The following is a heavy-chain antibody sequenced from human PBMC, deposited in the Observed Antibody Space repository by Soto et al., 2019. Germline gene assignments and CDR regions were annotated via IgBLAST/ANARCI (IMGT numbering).Heavy chain of an antibody. CDR3: ARGGHSSGYYYVSAFDF. CDR2: ISFDGSNK. V-gene: IGHV3-30*03. Sequence: PGGSLRLSCAASGFTFDDYGMSWVRQAPGKGLECVTVISFDGSNKYYADSVKGRFTISRDNSKNTVYLQMNSLRAEDTAIYYCARGGHSSGYYYVSAFDFRGQGTMVTVPS. J-gene: IGHJ3*01. D-gene: IGHD3-22*01. CDR1: GFTFDDYG.